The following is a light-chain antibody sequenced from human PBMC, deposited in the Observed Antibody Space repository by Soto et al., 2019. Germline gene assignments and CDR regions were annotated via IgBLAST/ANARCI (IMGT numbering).Light chain of an antibody. V-gene: IGLV2-14*01. Sequence: SVLTQPAPVSGSPGQSITISCTGTSSDVGGYNFVSWYQQHPGKAPKLMIYDVRNRPSGVSNRFSGSKSVNTASLTISGLQAQDEADYYCSSYTSISAYVFGTGTKVTVL. CDR2: DVR. CDR1: SSDVGGYNF. CDR3: SSYTSISAYV. J-gene: IGLJ1*01.